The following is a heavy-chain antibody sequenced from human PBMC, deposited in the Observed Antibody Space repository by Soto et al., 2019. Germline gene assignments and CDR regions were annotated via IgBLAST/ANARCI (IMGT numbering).Heavy chain of an antibody. Sequence: QVQLVQSGAEVKKPGSSVKVSCKASGGTFSSYAISWVRQAPGQGLEWMGGIIPIFGTANYAQKFQGRVTITADESTSTAYMELSSLRSEDTAVYYCARRGRGYSGYDVTSYYYYGMDVWGRGTTVTVSS. J-gene: IGHJ6*02. CDR3: ARRGRGYSGYDVTSYYYYGMDV. CDR1: GGTFSSYA. D-gene: IGHD5-12*01. V-gene: IGHV1-69*12. CDR2: IIPIFGTA.